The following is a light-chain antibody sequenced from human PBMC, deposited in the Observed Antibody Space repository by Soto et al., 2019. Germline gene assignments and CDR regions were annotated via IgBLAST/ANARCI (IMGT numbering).Light chain of an antibody. J-gene: IGKJ2*01. CDR2: LGS. CDR3: MQALQTPPS. V-gene: IGKV2-28*01. CDR1: QSLLHSNGYNY. Sequence: DIVMTQSPLSLPVTPGEPASISCRSSQSLLHSNGYNYLDWYLQKPGQSPQLMIYLGSNRASGVPDRLSGSGSGIDFTLKISRVEAEDVGVYYCMQALQTPPSFGQGTKLEIK.